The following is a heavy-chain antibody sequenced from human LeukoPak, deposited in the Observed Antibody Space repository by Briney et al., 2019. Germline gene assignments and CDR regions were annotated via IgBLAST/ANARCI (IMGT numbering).Heavy chain of an antibody. J-gene: IGHJ4*02. CDR1: GFTFSSYA. CDR2: ISGSGDST. V-gene: IGHV3-23*01. CDR3: AKLARGVYDKTDY. D-gene: IGHD6-13*01. Sequence: PGGSLRLSCAASGFTFSSYAMSWARQAPGKGLEWVSAISGSGDSTYYADSVKGRFTISRDNSEKTLNLQMNSLRAEDTAVYYCAKLARGVYDKTDYWGQGTLVTVSS.